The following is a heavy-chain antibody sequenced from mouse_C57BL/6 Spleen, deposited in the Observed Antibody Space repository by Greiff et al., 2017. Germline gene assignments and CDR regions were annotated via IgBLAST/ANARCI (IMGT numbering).Heavy chain of an antibody. D-gene: IGHD2-4*01. CDR2: ISSGSSTI. V-gene: IGHV5-17*01. CDR1: GFTFSDYG. CDR3: ASRGIYYDYFDY. J-gene: IGHJ2*01. Sequence: EVQLVESGGGLVKPGGSLKLSCAASGFTFSDYGMHWVRQAPEKGLEWVAYISSGSSTIYYADTVKGRFTISRDNAKNTLFLQMTRLRSEDTAMYYCASRGIYYDYFDYWGQGTTLTVSS.